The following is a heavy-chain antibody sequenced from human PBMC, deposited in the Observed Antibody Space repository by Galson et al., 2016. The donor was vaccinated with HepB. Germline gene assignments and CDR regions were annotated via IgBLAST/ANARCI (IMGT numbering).Heavy chain of an antibody. D-gene: IGHD4-17*01. V-gene: IGHV3-48*01. CDR1: GFTFSSSE. Sequence: SLRLSCAASGFTFSSSEMNWLRQAPGKGLEWVSYITGSSDFIKYADSVKGRFTVSRDNAKNSVYLHMNGLRAEDTAVYYCAKTVRMTTVTGFDYWGQGTLVTVSS. J-gene: IGHJ4*02. CDR2: ITGSSDFI. CDR3: AKTVRMTTVTGFDY.